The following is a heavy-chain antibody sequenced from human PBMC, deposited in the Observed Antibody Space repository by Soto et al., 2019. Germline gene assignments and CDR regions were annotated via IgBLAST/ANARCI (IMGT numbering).Heavy chain of an antibody. CDR2: IAHDGRNK. CDR1: GFTFSSYA. J-gene: IGHJ5*02. CDR3: ARELYDFWSGYHPRNWFDP. V-gene: IGHV3-30*04. Sequence: SCAASGFTFSSYAMNWVRQAPGKGLEWVAVIAHDGRNKFYADSVKGRLTISRDNSKDMLFLEMNSLRSEDTAVYFCARELYDFWSGYHPRNWFDPWGQGTLVTVSS. D-gene: IGHD3-3*01.